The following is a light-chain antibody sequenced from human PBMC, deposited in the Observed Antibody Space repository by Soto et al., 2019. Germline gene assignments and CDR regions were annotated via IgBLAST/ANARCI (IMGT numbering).Light chain of an antibody. CDR1: QSVSSN. CDR3: PQYNNWPRT. Sequence: EIVMTQSPATLSVSPGERATLSCRASQSVSSNLAWYQQKPGQAPRLLIYGASTRATGIPARFSGSGSGTEFTLTISSLQSEDFAFYYCPQYNNWPRTFGPGTKVDI. CDR2: GAS. J-gene: IGKJ3*01. V-gene: IGKV3-15*01.